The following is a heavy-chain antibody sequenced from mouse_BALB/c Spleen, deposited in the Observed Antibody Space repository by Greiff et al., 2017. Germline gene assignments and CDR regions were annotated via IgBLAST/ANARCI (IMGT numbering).Heavy chain of an antibody. Sequence: LQQPGSELVRPGASVKLSCKASGYTFTSYWMHWVKQRPGQGLEWIGNIYPGSGSTNYDEKFKSKATLTVDTSSSTAYMQLSSLTSEDSAVYYYTSGYYGSFAYWGQGTLVTVSA. CDR3: TSGYYGSFAY. J-gene: IGHJ3*01. D-gene: IGHD1-1*01. V-gene: IGHV1S22*01. CDR1: GYTFTSYW. CDR2: IYPGSGST.